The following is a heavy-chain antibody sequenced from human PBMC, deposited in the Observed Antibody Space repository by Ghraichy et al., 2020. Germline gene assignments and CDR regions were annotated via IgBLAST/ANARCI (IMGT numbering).Heavy chain of an antibody. CDR1: GLIFSYYW. J-gene: IGHJ3*02. CDR3: SAGDTFDI. V-gene: IGHV3-7*03. Sequence: SCVAPGLIFSYYWMTWVRQAPGKGLEWVANINQDGREKYYVGSVKGRFTISRDNAKSSLYLQMNNLSAEDTAVYYCSAGDTFDIWGRGTMVTVSS. CDR2: INQDGREK. D-gene: IGHD3-10*01.